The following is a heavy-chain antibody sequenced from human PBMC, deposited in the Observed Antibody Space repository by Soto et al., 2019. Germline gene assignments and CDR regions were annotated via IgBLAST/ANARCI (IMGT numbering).Heavy chain of an antibody. Sequence: GGSLRLSCAASGFTFSSYAMSWVRQAPGKGLEWVSAISGSGGSTYYADSVKGRFTISRDNSKNTLYLQMNSLRAEDTAVYYCAKDLNFSGGSCYSGYWFAPWGQGTLVPVSS. J-gene: IGHJ5*02. CDR2: ISGSGGST. V-gene: IGHV3-23*01. CDR1: GFTFSSYA. D-gene: IGHD2-15*01. CDR3: AKDLNFSGGSCYSGYWFAP.